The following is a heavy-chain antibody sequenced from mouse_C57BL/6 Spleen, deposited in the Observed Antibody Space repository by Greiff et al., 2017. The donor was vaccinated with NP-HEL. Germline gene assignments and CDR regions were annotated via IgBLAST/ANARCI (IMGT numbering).Heavy chain of an antibody. J-gene: IGHJ3*01. CDR3: ARKGDDCGRRLGFAY. D-gene: IGHD1-1*01. CDR1: GYTFTGYW. CDR2: ILPGSGST. Sequence: QVQLQESGAELMKPGASVKLSCKATGYTFTGYWIEWVKQRPGHGLEWIGEILPGSGSTNYNEKFKGKATFTADTSSNTAYMQLSSLTTEDSAIYYCARKGDDCGRRLGFAYWGQGTLVTVAA. V-gene: IGHV1-9*01.